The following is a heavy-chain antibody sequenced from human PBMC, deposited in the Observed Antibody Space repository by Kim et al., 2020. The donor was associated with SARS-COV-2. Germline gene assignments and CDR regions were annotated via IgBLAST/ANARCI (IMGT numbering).Heavy chain of an antibody. D-gene: IGHD3-22*01. CDR1: GGSISSSSYY. CDR3: ARGIPSGYYSIPPGGAFDI. V-gene: IGHV4-39*07. J-gene: IGHJ3*02. CDR2: IYYSGST. Sequence: SETLSLTCTVSGGSISSSSYYWGWIRQPPGKGLEWIGSIYYSGSTYYNPSLKSRVTISVDTSKNQFSLKLSSVTAADTAVYYCARGIPSGYYSIPPGGAFDIWGQGTMVTVSS.